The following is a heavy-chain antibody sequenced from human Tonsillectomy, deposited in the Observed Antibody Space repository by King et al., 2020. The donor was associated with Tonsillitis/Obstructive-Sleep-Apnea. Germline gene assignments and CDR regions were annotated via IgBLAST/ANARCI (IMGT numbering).Heavy chain of an antibody. CDR2: ISYDGINK. V-gene: IGHV3-30*03. D-gene: IGHD2-2*01. J-gene: IGHJ1*01. CDR3: AAGGYQLLWEYFQH. CDR1: GFTFSSYA. Sequence: VQLVESGGGVVQPGRSLRLSCAASGFTFSSYAMHWVRQAPGKGLEWVAVISYDGINKYYADSVKGRFTISRDNSKNTLFLQMNSLRVEETAVYYCAAGGYQLLWEYFQHWGQGTLVTVSS.